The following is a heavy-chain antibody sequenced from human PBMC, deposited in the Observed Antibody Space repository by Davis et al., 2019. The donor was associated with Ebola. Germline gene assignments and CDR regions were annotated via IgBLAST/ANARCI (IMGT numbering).Heavy chain of an antibody. Sequence: GESLKISCAASGFTFSNYWMSWVRQAQGKGLEWVADINEAGSQRYYVDAVKGRFTISRDNAKNSLYLQMNGLRAEDTAVYYCVRDYGRGWSSFYYYMDVWGKGTTVTVSS. CDR2: INEAGSQR. D-gene: IGHD3-10*01. CDR1: GFTFSNYW. J-gene: IGHJ6*03. V-gene: IGHV3-7*01. CDR3: VRDYGRGWSSFYYYMDV.